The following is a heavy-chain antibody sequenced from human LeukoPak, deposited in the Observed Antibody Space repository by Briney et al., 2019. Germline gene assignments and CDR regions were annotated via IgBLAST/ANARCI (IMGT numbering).Heavy chain of an antibody. Sequence: TSETLSLTCTVSGGSISSSSYYWGWIRQPPGKGLEWIGSIYYSGSTYYNPSLKSRVTISVDTSKNQFSLKLSSVTAADTAVYYCARRITTKAGRDMDYFDYWGQGTLVTVSS. CDR3: ARRITTKAGRDMDYFDY. D-gene: IGHD3-22*01. J-gene: IGHJ4*02. CDR2: IYYSGST. CDR1: GGSISSSSYY. V-gene: IGHV4-39*07.